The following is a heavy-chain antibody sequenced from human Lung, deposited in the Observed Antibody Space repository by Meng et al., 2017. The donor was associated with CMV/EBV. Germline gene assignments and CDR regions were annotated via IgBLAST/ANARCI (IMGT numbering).Heavy chain of an antibody. CDR3: ARGQWHSLDY. Sequence: QVQLVASGGGVVQPGRSLRLSCAASGFTFSSYAMHWVRQAPGKGLEWVAVISYDGSNKYYADSVKGRFTISRDNSKNTLYLQMNSLRAEDTAVYYCARGQWHSLDYWGQGTLVTVSS. J-gene: IGHJ4*02. D-gene: IGHD6-19*01. CDR1: GFTFSSYA. V-gene: IGHV3-30-3*01. CDR2: ISYDGSNK.